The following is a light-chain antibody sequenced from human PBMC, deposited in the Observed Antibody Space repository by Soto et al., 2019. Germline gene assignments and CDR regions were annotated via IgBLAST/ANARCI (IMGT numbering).Light chain of an antibody. Sequence: EIVMTQSPATLSVSPGERATLSCRASQSVSSNLAWYQHKPGQAXRLLIYGASTRATGIPARFSGSGSGRDFTLTISGLEPEDFAAYYCQQYGSSPLISFGQGTRLEIK. V-gene: IGKV3-15*01. CDR2: GAS. CDR1: QSVSSN. J-gene: IGKJ5*01. CDR3: QQYGSSPLIS.